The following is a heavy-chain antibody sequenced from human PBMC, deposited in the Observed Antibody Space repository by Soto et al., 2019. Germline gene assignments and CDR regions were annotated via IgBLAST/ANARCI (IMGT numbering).Heavy chain of an antibody. J-gene: IGHJ6*02. CDR2: IIPIFGTA. CDR3: ARGEQQLVLNYYYYCMDV. V-gene: IGHV1-69*01. CDR1: GGTFSSYA. Sequence: QVQLVQSGAEVKRPGSSVKVSCKASGGTFSSYAISWVRQAPGQGLEWMGGIIPIFGTANYAQKFQGRVTITADESTSTAYMELSSLRSEDTAVYYCARGEQQLVLNYYYYCMDVWGQGTTVTVSS. D-gene: IGHD6-13*01.